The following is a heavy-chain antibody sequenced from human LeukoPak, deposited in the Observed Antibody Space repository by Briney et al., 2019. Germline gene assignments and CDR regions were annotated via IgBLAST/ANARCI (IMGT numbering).Heavy chain of an antibody. CDR3: AKGHYYGSGSLDY. Sequence: GGSLRLSCAASGFIFSSYGMSWVRQAPGKGLEWVSAIGGRDGSTYYADSVKGRFTISRDNSKNTLYVQMNSLRAEDTAVYYCAKGHYYGSGSLDYWGQGALVTVSS. D-gene: IGHD3-10*01. CDR1: GFIFSSYG. CDR2: IGGRDGST. V-gene: IGHV3-23*01. J-gene: IGHJ4*02.